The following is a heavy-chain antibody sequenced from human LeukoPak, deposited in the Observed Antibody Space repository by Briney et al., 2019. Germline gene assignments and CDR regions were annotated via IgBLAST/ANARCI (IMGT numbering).Heavy chain of an antibody. CDR2: LWYDGSNK. CDR1: GFTFSSYG. V-gene: IGHV3-33*01. J-gene: IGHJ4*02. CDR3: ARDLGYFDY. Sequence: GGSLRLSCAASGFTFSSYGMHWVRQAPGKGLEWVTFLWYDGSNKYYADSVKGRFTISRDNSKNTLYLQMNPLRAEQTAVYYWARDLGYFDYWGEGTLVTVSS.